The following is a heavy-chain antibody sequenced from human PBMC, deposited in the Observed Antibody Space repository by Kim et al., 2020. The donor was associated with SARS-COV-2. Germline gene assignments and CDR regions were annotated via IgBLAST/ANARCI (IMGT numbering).Heavy chain of an antibody. CDR3: ARLLLWFGELSPGGNYVMDV. CDR2: IYYSGST. Sequence: SETLSLTCTVSGGSISSYYWSWIRQPPGKGLEWIGYIYYSGSTNYNPSLKSRVTISVDTSKNQFSLKLSSVTAADTAVYYCARLLLWFGELSPGGNYVMDVWGQGTTVTVSS. CDR1: GGSISSYY. J-gene: IGHJ6*02. V-gene: IGHV4-59*13. D-gene: IGHD3-10*01.